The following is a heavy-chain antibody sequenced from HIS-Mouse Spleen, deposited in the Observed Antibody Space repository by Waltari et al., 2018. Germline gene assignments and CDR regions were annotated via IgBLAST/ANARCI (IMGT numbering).Heavy chain of an antibody. J-gene: IGHJ5*02. CDR3: ARDYCSSTSCYRNWFDP. CDR2: IYYSGST. D-gene: IGHD2-2*01. Sequence: QVQLQESGPGLVKPSETLSLTCTVSGGSISSYSWIWIRPPPGKGLEWIGYIYYSGSTNYNPSLKSRVTISVDTSKNQFSLKLSSVTAADTAVYYCARDYCSSTSCYRNWFDPWGQGTLVTVSS. CDR1: GGSISSYS. V-gene: IGHV4-59*01.